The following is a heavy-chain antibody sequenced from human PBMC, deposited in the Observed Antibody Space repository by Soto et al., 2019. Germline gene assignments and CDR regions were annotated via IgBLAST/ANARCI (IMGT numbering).Heavy chain of an antibody. D-gene: IGHD6-19*01. V-gene: IGHV4-4*02. CDR2: IYHSGST. CDR1: GGSISSSNW. CDR3: ARVAVAGTRVDY. J-gene: IGHJ4*02. Sequence: QVQLQESGPGLVKPSGTLSLTCAVSGGSISSSNWWSWVRQPPGKGLEWIGEIYHSGSTNYNPSLKSRVTVAGDKSENQFSLKLSSVTAADTAVYYCARVAVAGTRVDYWGQGALVTVSS.